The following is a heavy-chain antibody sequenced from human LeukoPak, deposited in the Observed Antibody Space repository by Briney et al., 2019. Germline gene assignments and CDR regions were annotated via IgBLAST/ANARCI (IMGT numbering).Heavy chain of an antibody. V-gene: IGHV3-11*04. J-gene: IGHJ4*02. CDR3: ARDGPLIVGATSSLGY. Sequence: GGSPRLSCAASGFTVSSNYMSWVRQAPGKGLEWVSYISSSGSTIYYADSVKGRFTISRDNAKNSLYLQMNSLRAEDTAVYYCARDGPLIVGATSSLGYWGQGTLVTVSS. D-gene: IGHD1-26*01. CDR1: GFTVSSNY. CDR2: ISSSGSTI.